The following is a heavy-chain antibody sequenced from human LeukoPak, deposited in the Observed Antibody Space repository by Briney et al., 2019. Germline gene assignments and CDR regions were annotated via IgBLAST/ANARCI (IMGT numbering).Heavy chain of an antibody. Sequence: SGPTLVHPTQPLTLTCTFSGFSLSTAGVGVGWIRQPPGKALEWLALIYWDNNKLYNPSLDTRLTITKDTSKNQVVLTMTNMDPVDTATYYCSHYGDYRFLYYYDHWGQGTLITVSS. V-gene: IGHV2-5*02. J-gene: IGHJ4*02. D-gene: IGHD4-17*01. CDR2: IYWDNNK. CDR3: SHYGDYRFLYYYDH. CDR1: GFSLSTAGVG.